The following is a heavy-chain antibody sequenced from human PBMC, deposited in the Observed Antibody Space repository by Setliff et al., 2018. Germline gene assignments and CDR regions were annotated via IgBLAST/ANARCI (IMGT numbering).Heavy chain of an antibody. J-gene: IGHJ3*01. CDR2: IYSGGST. CDR3: ARDRTPGYSGYSS. CDR1: GFTVSSNY. D-gene: IGHD5-12*01. V-gene: IGHV3-53*01. Sequence: PGGSLRLSCAASGFTVSSNYMSWVRQAPGKGLEWVSVIYSGGSTYYADSVKGRFTISRDNSKNTLYLQMNSLRAEDTAVYYCARDRTPGYSGYSSWGQGTKVTVSS.